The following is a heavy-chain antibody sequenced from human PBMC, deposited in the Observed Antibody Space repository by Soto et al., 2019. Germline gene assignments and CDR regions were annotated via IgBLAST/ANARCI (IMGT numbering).Heavy chain of an antibody. D-gene: IGHD1-26*01. CDR2: INHSGST. J-gene: IGHJ6*03. CDR3: ARLLGSPQPAIYYYYMDV. CDR1: GGSFSGYY. V-gene: IGHV4-34*01. Sequence: QVQLQQWGAGLLKPSETLSLTCAVYGGSFSGYYWSWIRQPPGKGLEWIGEINHSGSTNYNPSLKSRVTISVDTSKNQFSLKLSSVTAADTVVYYCARLLGSPQPAIYYYYMDVWGKGTTVTVSS.